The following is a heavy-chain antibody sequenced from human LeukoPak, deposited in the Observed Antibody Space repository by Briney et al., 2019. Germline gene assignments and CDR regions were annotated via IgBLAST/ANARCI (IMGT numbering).Heavy chain of an antibody. CDR1: GYTFTSNA. CDR2: FSTYNGNK. J-gene: IGHJ4*02. Sequence: KVSCKASGYTFTSNAITWLRQAPAQGPEWMGWFSTYNGNKNYAQKLQGRVTITADTSTSTAYMELKNLESDDTAVYYCARGSGGGEPNDYWGQGTLVTVSS. CDR3: ARGSGGGEPNDY. V-gene: IGHV1-18*01. D-gene: IGHD2-21*01.